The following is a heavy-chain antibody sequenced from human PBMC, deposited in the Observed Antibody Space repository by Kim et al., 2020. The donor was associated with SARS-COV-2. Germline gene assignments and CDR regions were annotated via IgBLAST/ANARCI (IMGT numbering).Heavy chain of an antibody. CDR2: ISYDGSNK. CDR3: ARDPYPTYYYGSGSPDY. V-gene: IGHV3-30*04. D-gene: IGHD3-10*01. J-gene: IGHJ4*02. Sequence: GGSLRLSCAASGFTFSSYAMHWVRQAPGKGLEWVAVISYDGSNKYYADSVKGRFTISRDNSKNTLYLQMNSLRADDTAVYYCARDPYPTYYYGSGSPDYWGQGTLVTVSS. CDR1: GFTFSSYA.